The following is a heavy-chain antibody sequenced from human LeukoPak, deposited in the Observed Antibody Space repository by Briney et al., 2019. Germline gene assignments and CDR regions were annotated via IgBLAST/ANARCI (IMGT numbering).Heavy chain of an antibody. V-gene: IGHV4-34*01. CDR2: INHSGST. CDR3: ATAGTRYGGSRHFDY. CDR1: GGSFSGYY. J-gene: IGHJ4*02. Sequence: SETLSLTCAVYGGSFSGYYWSWIRQPPGKGLEWIGEINHSGSTNYNPSLKSRVTISVDTSKNQFSLKLSSVTAADTAVYYCATAGTRYGGSRHFDYWGQGTLVTVSS. D-gene: IGHD4-23*01.